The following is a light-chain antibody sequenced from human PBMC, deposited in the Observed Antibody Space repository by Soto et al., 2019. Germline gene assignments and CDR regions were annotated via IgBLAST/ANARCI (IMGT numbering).Light chain of an antibody. CDR2: DAS. CDR1: QSVSSY. CDR3: QQRSNWPIT. J-gene: IGKJ5*01. Sequence: EIVLTQSPATLSLSPGERATLSCRASQSVSSYLAWYQQKPGQAPRLLIYDASNRATGIPARFSGSGPGTDFTLTISSLEPEVFAVYYCQQRSNWPITFGQGTRLRLN. V-gene: IGKV3D-11*02.